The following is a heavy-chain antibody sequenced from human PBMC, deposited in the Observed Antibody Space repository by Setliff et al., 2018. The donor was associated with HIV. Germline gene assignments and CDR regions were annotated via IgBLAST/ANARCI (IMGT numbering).Heavy chain of an antibody. CDR3: ARGVAAAGL. J-gene: IGHJ4*02. CDR2: INYSGDT. Sequence: SETLSLTCAVYGGSFPAYYWNWVRQTPGKGLEWIGEINYSGDTTYNPSLKSRVNMFIDTSKKQFSLKVASVTAADTAVYYCARGVAAAGLWGQGTLVTVSS. D-gene: IGHD6-13*01. CDR1: GGSFPAYY. V-gene: IGHV4-34*01.